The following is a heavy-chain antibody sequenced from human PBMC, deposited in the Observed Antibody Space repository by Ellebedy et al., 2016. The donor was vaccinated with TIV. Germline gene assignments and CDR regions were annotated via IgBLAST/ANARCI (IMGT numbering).Heavy chain of an antibody. CDR3: AKWPKHYDSGRYYEESSDP. J-gene: IGHJ5*02. CDR2: ISYDGSDK. V-gene: IGHV3-30*18. CDR1: GFSFSDSG. Sequence: GGSLRLXCAASGFSFSDSGMHWVRQAPGKGLEWVAVISYDGSDKYYADSVKGRFIISRDNSKNTLYLQMNSLRAEDTAVYYCAKWPKHYDSGRYYEESSDPWGQGTLVTVSS. D-gene: IGHD3-22*01.